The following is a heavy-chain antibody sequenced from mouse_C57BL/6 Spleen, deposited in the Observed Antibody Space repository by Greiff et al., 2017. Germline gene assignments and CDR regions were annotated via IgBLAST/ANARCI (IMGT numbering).Heavy chain of an antibody. V-gene: IGHV6-3*01. Sequence: EVHLVESGGGLVQPGGSMKLSCVASGFTFSNYWMNWVRQSPEKGLEWVAQIRLKSDNYATHYAESVKGRFTISRDDSKSSVYLQMNNLRAEDTGIYYCTGGYYYGSSWFAYWGQGTLVTVSA. CDR1: GFTFSNYW. CDR3: TGGYYYGSSWFAY. D-gene: IGHD1-1*01. J-gene: IGHJ3*01. CDR2: IRLKSDNYAT.